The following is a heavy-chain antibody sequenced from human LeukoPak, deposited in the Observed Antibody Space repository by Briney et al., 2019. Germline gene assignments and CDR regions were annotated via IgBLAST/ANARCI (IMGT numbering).Heavy chain of an antibody. CDR2: INHSGST. J-gene: IGHJ6*02. CDR1: GGSFSGYY. V-gene: IGHV4-34*01. CDR3: ARGTRTGYPPYYYYGMDV. Sequence: PSETLSLTCAVYGGSFSGYYWSWIRQPPGKGLEWIGEINHSGSTNYNPSLKSRVTISVDTSKNQFSLKLSSVTAADTAVYYCARGTRTGYPPYYYYGMDVWGQGTTVTVSS. D-gene: IGHD3/OR15-3a*01.